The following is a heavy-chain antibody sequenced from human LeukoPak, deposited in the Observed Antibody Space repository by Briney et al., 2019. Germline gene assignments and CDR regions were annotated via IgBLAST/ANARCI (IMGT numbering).Heavy chain of an antibody. D-gene: IGHD3-22*01. CDR3: TTDISKIVFMDG. Sequence: GGSLRLSCAASGFTFSNAWMSWVRQAPGKGLEWVVRIKSKTDGGTTDYAAPVKGRFTISRDDSKNTLYLQMNSLKTEDTAVYYCTTDISKIVFMDGWGKGTTVTVSS. V-gene: IGHV3-15*01. J-gene: IGHJ6*03. CDR2: IKSKTDGGTT. CDR1: GFTFSNAW.